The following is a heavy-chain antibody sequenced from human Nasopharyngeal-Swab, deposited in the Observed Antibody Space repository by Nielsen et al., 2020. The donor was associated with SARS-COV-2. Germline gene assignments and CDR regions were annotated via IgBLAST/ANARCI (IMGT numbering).Heavy chain of an antibody. V-gene: IGHV1-69*01. CDR3: AAGHYDFWSGYYRSYWYFDL. CDR2: IIPIFGTA. Sequence: WVRQAPGQGLEWMGGIIPIFGTANYAQKFQGRVTITADESTSTAYMELSSLRSEDTAVYCCAAGHYDFWSGYYRSYWYFDLWGRGTLVTVSS. J-gene: IGHJ2*01. D-gene: IGHD3-3*01.